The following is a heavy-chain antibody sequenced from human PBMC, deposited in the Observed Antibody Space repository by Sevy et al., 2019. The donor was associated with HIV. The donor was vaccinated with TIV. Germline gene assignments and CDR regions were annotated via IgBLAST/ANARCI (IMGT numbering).Heavy chain of an antibody. CDR2: ISSSGSTI. V-gene: IGHV3-48*03. Sequence: GSLRLSCAASGFTFSSYEMDWVRQAPGKGLEWVSYISSSGSTIYYADSVKGRFTISRDNAKNSLYLQMNSLRAEDTAVYYCARERYYDFWSGYSKYYYYYGMDVWGQGTTVTVSS. D-gene: IGHD3-3*01. CDR3: ARERYYDFWSGYSKYYYYYGMDV. J-gene: IGHJ6*02. CDR1: GFTFSSYE.